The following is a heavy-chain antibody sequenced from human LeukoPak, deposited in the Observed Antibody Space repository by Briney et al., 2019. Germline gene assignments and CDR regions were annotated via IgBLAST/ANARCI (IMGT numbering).Heavy chain of an antibody. CDR3: ARDQSRESSGYYN. V-gene: IGHV3-9*01. CDR2: ISWNSGSI. J-gene: IGHJ4*02. CDR1: GFTFDDYA. D-gene: IGHD3-22*01. Sequence: GGSLRLSCAASGFTFDDYAMHWVRQAPGKGLEWVSGISWNSGSIGYADSVKGRFTISRDNAKNSLYLQMNSLRAEDTALYYCARDQSRESSGYYNWGQGTLVTVSS.